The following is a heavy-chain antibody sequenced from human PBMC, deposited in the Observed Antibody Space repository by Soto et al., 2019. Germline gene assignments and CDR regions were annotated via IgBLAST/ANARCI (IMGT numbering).Heavy chain of an antibody. J-gene: IGHJ4*02. D-gene: IGHD6-19*01. CDR1: GFSLSTSGVG. CDR3: ALDGSSGWYGHGY. Sequence: QITLKESGPTLVKPTQTLTLTCTFSGFSLSTSGVGVGWIRQPPGKALEWLALIYWDDDKRYSPSLKSRLTNTKDPSKNQVGLKMTHIEPVDTATYYCALDGSSGWYGHGYWGQGTLVTVSS. CDR2: IYWDDDK. V-gene: IGHV2-5*02.